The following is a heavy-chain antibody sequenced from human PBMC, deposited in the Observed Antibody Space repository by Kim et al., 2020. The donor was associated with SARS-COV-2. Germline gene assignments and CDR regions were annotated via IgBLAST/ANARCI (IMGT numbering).Heavy chain of an antibody. CDR2: ISGGGGST. V-gene: IGHV3-23*01. CDR1: GFTFTSYA. Sequence: GGSLRLSCVASGFTFTSYAMNWVRQAPGKGLEWVSGISGGGGSTYYADSVKGRFTISRDSSKNMVYQQMNSLRAEDTAVYYCAKALRMTTQNSGGDFFAYWGRGTLVTVSS. CDR3: AKALRMTTQNSGGDFFAY. J-gene: IGHJ4*02. D-gene: IGHD4-17*01.